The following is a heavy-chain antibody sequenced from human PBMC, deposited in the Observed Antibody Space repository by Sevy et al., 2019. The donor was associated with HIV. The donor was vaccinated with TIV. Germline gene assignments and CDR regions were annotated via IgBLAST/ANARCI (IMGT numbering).Heavy chain of an antibody. CDR2: IYYSGST. CDR3: ARGSANYIRVFVY. D-gene: IGHD1-7*01. Sequence: SETLSLTCTVSGGSVSSGSYYWSWIRQPPGKGLEWIGYIYYSGSTNYNPSLKCRVTISVDTSKNQFSLKLSSVTAADTAVYYCARGSANYIRVFVYWGQGTLVTVSS. CDR1: GGSVSSGSYY. J-gene: IGHJ4*02. V-gene: IGHV4-61*01.